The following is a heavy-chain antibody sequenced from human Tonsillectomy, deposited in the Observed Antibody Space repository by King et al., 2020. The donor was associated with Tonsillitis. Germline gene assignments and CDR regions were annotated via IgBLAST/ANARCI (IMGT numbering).Heavy chain of an antibody. V-gene: IGHV3-30*01. CDR3: ARGDYVSEYYFDY. Sequence: DSVTGRFTISRDNSKNTLYVQMNSLRAEDTAVYYCARGDYVSEYYFDYWGQGTLVTVSS. J-gene: IGHJ4*02. D-gene: IGHD3-16*01.